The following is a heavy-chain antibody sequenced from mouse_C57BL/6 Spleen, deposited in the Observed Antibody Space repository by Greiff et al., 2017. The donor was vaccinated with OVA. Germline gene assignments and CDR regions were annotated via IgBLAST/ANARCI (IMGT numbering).Heavy chain of an antibody. J-gene: IGHJ4*01. CDR3: AGAEAMDY. Sequence: DVQLVESGGGLVKPGGSLKLSCAASGFTFSDYGMHWVRQAPEKGLEWVAYISSGSSTIYYADKVKGRFTFSRDNAKNTLFLQMTSLRSEDTAMYYCAGAEAMDYWGQGTSVTVSS. CDR2: ISSGSSTI. V-gene: IGHV5-17*01. CDR1: GFTFSDYG.